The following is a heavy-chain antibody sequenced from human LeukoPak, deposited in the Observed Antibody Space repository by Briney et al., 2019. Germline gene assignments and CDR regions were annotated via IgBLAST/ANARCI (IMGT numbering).Heavy chain of an antibody. J-gene: IGHJ5*02. CDR3: ARDQVAPRSRWFDP. CDR1: GGSISSYY. V-gene: IGHV4-4*07. Sequence: SETLSLTCTVSGGSISSYYWSWIRQPAGKGLEWIGRIYTSGSTNYNPSLKSRVTMSVDTSKNQFSLKLSSVTAADTAVYYCARDQVAPRSRWFDPWGQGTLVTVSS. CDR2: IYTSGST. D-gene: IGHD5-12*01.